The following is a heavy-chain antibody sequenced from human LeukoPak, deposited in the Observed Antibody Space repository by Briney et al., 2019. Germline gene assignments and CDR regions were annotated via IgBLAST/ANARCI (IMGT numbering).Heavy chain of an antibody. J-gene: IGHJ4*02. CDR2: INQDGSDK. CDR1: GFTVSSNY. V-gene: IGHV3-7*01. CDR3: VGGDY. Sequence: QSGGSLRLSCAASGFTVSSNYMSWVRQAPGKGLECVANINQDGSDKYYVDSVKGRFTISRDNTKNSLYLQMNSLRAEDTAVYYCVGGDYWGQGTLVTVSS.